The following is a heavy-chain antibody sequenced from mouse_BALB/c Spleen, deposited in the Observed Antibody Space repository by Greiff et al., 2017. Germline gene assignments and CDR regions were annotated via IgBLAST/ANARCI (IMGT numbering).Heavy chain of an antibody. CDR2: IYPGNVNT. CDR1: GYTFTSYY. D-gene: IGHD1-1*01. CDR3: ARGGTVVGPIAY. V-gene: IGHV1S56*01. J-gene: IGHJ3*01. Sequence: VHLVESGPELVKPGASVRISCKASGYTFTSYYIHWVKQRPGQGLEWIGWIYPGNVNTKYNEKFKGKATLTADKSSSTAYMQLSSLTSEDSAVYFCARGGTVVGPIAYWGQGTLVTVSA.